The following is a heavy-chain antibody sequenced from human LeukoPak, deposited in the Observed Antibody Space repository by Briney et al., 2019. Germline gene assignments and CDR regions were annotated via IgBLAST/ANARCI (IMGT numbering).Heavy chain of an antibody. CDR2: IYYSGST. J-gene: IGHJ5*02. D-gene: IGHD6-19*01. Sequence: SETLSLTCTVSGGSISSYYWSWIRQPPGKGLEWIGYIYYSGSTNYNPSLKSRVTISVDTSKNQFSLKLSSVTAADTAVYYCARGIPLIIAVADPDNWFDPWGQGTLVTVSS. CDR1: GGSISSYY. CDR3: ARGIPLIIAVADPDNWFDP. V-gene: IGHV4-59*08.